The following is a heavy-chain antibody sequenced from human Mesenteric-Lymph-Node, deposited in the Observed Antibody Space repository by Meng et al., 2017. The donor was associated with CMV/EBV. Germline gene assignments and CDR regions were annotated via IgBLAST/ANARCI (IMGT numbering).Heavy chain of an antibody. V-gene: IGHV3-33*06. CDR3: AKDNQQWLGTNYFDS. J-gene: IGHJ4*02. CDR2: MWSDGSNE. CDR1: GFIFSNYG. D-gene: IGHD6-19*01. Sequence: GGSLRLSCVVSGFIFSNYGMHWVRQAPGKGLEWVAVMWSDGSNEYSADSVKGRFTISRDNSKNTLYLQMNSLRAEDTAVYYCAKDNQQWLGTNYFDSWGQGTLVTVSS.